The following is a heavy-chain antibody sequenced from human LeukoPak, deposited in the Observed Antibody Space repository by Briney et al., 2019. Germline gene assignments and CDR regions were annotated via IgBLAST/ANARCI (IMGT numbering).Heavy chain of an antibody. CDR2: ISGSGGST. D-gene: IGHD3-10*01. CDR1: GFTFSSYV. V-gene: IGHV3-23*01. J-gene: IGHJ4*02. Sequence: GGSLRLSCAASGFTFSSYVMSWVRQAPGKGLEWVSAISGSGGSTYYADSVKGRFTISRDNAKNSLYLQINSLRAEDTAVYYCAREGFFMVRGVIIRKGYFDYWGQGTLVTVSS. CDR3: AREGFFMVRGVIIRKGYFDY.